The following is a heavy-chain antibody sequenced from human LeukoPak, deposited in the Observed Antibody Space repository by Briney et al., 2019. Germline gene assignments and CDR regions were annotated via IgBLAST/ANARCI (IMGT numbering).Heavy chain of an antibody. CDR2: ISSSSSYI. Sequence: GGSLRLSCAASGFTFSSYSMNWVRQAPGKGLEWVSSISSSSSYIYYADSVKGRFTISRDNAKNLLYLQMNSLRAEDTAVYYCARDRGRLTLAELDYWGQGTLVTVSS. D-gene: IGHD3-10*01. CDR1: GFTFSSYS. J-gene: IGHJ4*02. V-gene: IGHV3-21*01. CDR3: ARDRGRLTLAELDY.